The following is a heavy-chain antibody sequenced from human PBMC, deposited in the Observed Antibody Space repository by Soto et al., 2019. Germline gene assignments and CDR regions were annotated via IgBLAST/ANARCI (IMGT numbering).Heavy chain of an antibody. D-gene: IGHD6-13*01. CDR2: ISDDGSNT. Sequence: QVQLVESGGGVVQPGRSLRLSCAASGFTFSSYAMHSVRQAPGKGREWVAVISDDGSNTYYAESVKGRFTISRDNSKNTLYLQMNSLRAEDTAVYYCARDLGAYSSSGRYYDGMDVWGQGTTVTVSS. CDR3: ARDLGAYSSSGRYYDGMDV. V-gene: IGHV3-30-3*01. CDR1: GFTFSSYA. J-gene: IGHJ6*02.